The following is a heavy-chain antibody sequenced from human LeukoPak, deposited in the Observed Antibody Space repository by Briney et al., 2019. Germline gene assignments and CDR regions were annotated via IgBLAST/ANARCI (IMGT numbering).Heavy chain of an antibody. J-gene: IGHJ4*02. Sequence: PSETLSLTCAVSGVSISSGGNSWSWIRQPPGKGLEWIGYIFQSGTTHYNPSLKSRVTISVDRSKNQFSLKASSVTAADTAVYYCARVVDNYGHFDYWGQGTLVTVSS. D-gene: IGHD5-18*01. CDR2: IFQSGTT. CDR3: ARVVDNYGHFDY. V-gene: IGHV4-30-2*01. CDR1: GVSISSGGNS.